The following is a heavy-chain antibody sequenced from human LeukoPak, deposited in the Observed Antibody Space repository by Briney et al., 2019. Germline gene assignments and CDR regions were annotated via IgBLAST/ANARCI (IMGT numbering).Heavy chain of an antibody. CDR3: ARYYRFGFGDQVGFDY. CDR1: GYSISSGYY. V-gene: IGHV4-38-2*01. CDR2: IYNSGST. D-gene: IGHD3-10*01. J-gene: IGHJ4*02. Sequence: SETLSLTCAVSGYSISSGYYWGWIRQPPGKGLEWIGSIYNSGSTYYNPSLKSRVTISVDTSKDQFSLKLSSVTAADTAVYYCARYYRFGFGDQVGFDYWGQGTLVTVSS.